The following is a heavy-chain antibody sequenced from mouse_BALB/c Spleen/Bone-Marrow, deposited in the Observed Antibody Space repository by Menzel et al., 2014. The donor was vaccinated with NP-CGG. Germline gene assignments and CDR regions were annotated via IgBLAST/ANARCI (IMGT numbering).Heavy chain of an antibody. CDR1: GFNIKDTY. J-gene: IGHJ3*01. Sequence: EVQLQQSGAELVKPGASVKLSCTASGFNIKDTYMHWVKQRPEQGLEWIGRIDPANGNTKYDPKFQGKATITADASSNTAYLQLSSLTSEHTAVYYCAFYYYGSSLFAYWGQGTLVTVSA. V-gene: IGHV14-3*02. CDR2: IDPANGNT. CDR3: AFYYYGSSLFAY. D-gene: IGHD1-1*01.